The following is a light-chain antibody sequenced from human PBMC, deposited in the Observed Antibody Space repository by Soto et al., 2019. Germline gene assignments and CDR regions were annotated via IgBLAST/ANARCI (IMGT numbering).Light chain of an antibody. J-gene: IGKJ1*01. CDR2: AAS. V-gene: IGKV1-5*01. CDR3: QQNYRATPWT. CDR1: QIISSW. Sequence: DIQMTQSRSTLSASVGDVFTITFRSSQIISSWLAWYQQKPGKAPKLLINAASSLERGVPSRFSGGGSGTDFTLNISSLQPDDFATYYCQQNYRATPWTFGQGTKVDIK.